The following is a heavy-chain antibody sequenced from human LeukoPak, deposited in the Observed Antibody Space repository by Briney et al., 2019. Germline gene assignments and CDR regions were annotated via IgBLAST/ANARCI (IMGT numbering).Heavy chain of an antibody. CDR3: ARDWNYFSC. Sequence: PGGSLRLSCAASGFTFSNHSMNWVRQAPGKGLEWVSSISSSSGSIYYADSVKGRFTISRDNAKNSLYLQMNSLRVEDTAVYYCARDWNYFSCWGQGTLVTVSS. D-gene: IGHD1-1*01. CDR1: GFTFSNHS. V-gene: IGHV3-21*01. CDR2: ISSSSGSI. J-gene: IGHJ4*02.